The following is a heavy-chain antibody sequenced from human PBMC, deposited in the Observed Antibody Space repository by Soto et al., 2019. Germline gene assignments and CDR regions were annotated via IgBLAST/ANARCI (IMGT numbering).Heavy chain of an antibody. V-gene: IGHV1-69*12. J-gene: IGHJ2*01. CDR1: GGTFSSYA. CDR2: IIPIFGTA. Sequence: QVQLVQSGAEVKKPGSSVKVSCKASGGTFSSYAISWVRQAPGQGLEWMGGIIPIFGTANYAQKFQGRVTITADESTSTAYMELSSLISEDTAVYYCARVVTVVKSFHYWYFDLWGRGTLVTVSS. CDR3: ARVVTVVKSFHYWYFDL. D-gene: IGHD2-15*01.